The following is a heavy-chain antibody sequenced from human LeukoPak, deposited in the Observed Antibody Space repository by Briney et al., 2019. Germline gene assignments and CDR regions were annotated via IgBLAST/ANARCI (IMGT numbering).Heavy chain of an antibody. Sequence: SETLSLTCTVSGGSISSSSYYWGWIRQPPGKGLEWIGNIYYSGSTYYNPSLKSRVTISLDTSKNQFSLKLSSVTAADTAVYYCAAQLRYCSSTSCRGVYFDYWGQGTLVTVSS. V-gene: IGHV4-39*07. D-gene: IGHD2-2*01. J-gene: IGHJ4*02. CDR1: GGSISSSSYY. CDR2: IYYSGST. CDR3: AAQLRYCSSTSCRGVYFDY.